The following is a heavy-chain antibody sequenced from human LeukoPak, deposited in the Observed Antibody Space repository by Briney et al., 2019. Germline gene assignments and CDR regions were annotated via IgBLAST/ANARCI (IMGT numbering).Heavy chain of an antibody. D-gene: IGHD3-16*01. CDR3: VREDMITFGGATHRVAFDI. Sequence: ASVKVSCKASGYTFTSYGISWVRQAPGQGLEWMGWISAYNGNTNYAQKLQGRVTMTTDTSTSTAYTELRSLRSDDTAVYYCVREDMITFGGATHRVAFDIWGQGTMVTVSS. CDR2: ISAYNGNT. CDR1: GYTFTSYG. J-gene: IGHJ3*02. V-gene: IGHV1-18*01.